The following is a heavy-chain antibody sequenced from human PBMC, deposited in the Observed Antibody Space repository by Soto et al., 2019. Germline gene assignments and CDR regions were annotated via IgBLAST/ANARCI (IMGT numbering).Heavy chain of an antibody. CDR2: IKQDGSEK. J-gene: IGHJ4*02. Sequence: EVQLVESGGGLVQPGGSLRLSCAASGFTFSSYWMSWVRQAPGKGLEWVANIKQDGSEKYYVDSVKGRFTISRDNAKNSLYLQMNSLRAEDTAVYYCARDEVAGSGWYGSLVYWGQGTLVTVSS. CDR3: ARDEVAGSGWYGSLVY. CDR1: GFTFSSYW. D-gene: IGHD6-19*01. V-gene: IGHV3-7*01.